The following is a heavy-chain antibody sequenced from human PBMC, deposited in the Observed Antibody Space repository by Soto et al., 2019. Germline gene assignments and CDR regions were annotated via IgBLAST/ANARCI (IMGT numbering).Heavy chain of an antibody. V-gene: IGHV1-69*13. J-gene: IGHJ6*02. Sequence: ASVKVSCKASGDTDTNYVISWVRQAPGQGLEWMGGIFPKFGTTYSAQKLQDRLTITADESTSTVYMQLSSLRLDDTAVYYCEAEMTFGKLSVVWGQGTTVTVSS. CDR2: IFPKFGTT. D-gene: IGHD3-16*02. CDR1: GDTDTNYV. CDR3: EAEMTFGKLSVV.